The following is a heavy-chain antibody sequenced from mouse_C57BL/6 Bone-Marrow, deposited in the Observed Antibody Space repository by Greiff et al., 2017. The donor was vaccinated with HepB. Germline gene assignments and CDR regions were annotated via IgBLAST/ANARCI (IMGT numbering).Heavy chain of an antibody. CDR3: VRQKGGRQPRAMDY. D-gene: IGHD6-5*01. J-gene: IGHJ4*01. CDR1: GFSFNTYA. Sequence: EVKVVESGGGLVQPKGSLKLSCAASGFSFNTYAMNWVRQAPGKGLEWVARIRSKSNNYATYYADSVKDRFTISRDDSESMLYLQMNNLKTEDTAMYYCVRQKGGRQPRAMDYWGQGTSVTVSS. CDR2: IRSKSNNYAT. V-gene: IGHV10-1*01.